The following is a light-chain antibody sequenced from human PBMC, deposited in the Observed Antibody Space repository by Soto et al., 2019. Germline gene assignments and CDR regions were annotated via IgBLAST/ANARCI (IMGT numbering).Light chain of an antibody. J-gene: IGKJ1*01. V-gene: IGKV3D-20*01. CDR1: QRVSGGF. CDR2: DTS. Sequence: DIVLTQSPATLSLSPGERATLYCGASQRVSGGFLAWYQQKPGLAPRLLLYDTSFRATGIPDRFSGSGSGTDFTLTISRLDPEDFAVYYCQQYGSSPSFGQGTKVDIK. CDR3: QQYGSSPS.